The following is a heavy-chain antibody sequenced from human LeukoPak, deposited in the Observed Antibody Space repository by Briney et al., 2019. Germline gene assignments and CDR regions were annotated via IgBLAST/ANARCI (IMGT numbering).Heavy chain of an antibody. CDR3: ARDLKVGATIDY. J-gene: IGHJ4*02. D-gene: IGHD1-26*01. V-gene: IGHV3-30-3*01. CDR2: ISYDGSNK. CDR1: GFTFSSYA. Sequence: GGSLRLSCAASGFTFSSYAMHWVRQAPGKGLEWVAVISYDGSNKYYADSVKGRFTISRDNSKNTLYLQMNSLRAEDTAVYYCARDLKVGATIDYRGQGTLVTVSS.